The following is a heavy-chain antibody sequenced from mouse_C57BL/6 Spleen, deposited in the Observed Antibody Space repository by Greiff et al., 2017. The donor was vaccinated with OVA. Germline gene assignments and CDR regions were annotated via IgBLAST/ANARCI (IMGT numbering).Heavy chain of an antibody. CDR3: ATTVVATNDY. D-gene: IGHD1-1*01. CDR1: GYAFSSSW. V-gene: IGHV1-82*01. J-gene: IGHJ2*01. Sequence: QVQLKQSGPELVKPGASVKISCKASGYAFSSSWMNWVKQRPGKGLEWIGRIYPGDGDTNYNGKFKGKATLTADKSSSSAYMQLSSLTSEDSAVYFCATTVVATNDYWGQGTTLTVSS. CDR2: IYPGDGDT.